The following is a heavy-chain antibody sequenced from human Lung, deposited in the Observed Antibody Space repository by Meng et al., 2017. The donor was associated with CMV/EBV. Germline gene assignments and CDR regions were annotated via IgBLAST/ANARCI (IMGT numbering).Heavy chain of an antibody. CDR1: GFAFDTYC. J-gene: IGHJ4*02. D-gene: IGHD3-16*01. V-gene: IGHV3-30*02. CDR3: AKDQLLFGGPNAYFDD. CDR2: IRHDASNK. Sequence: GGSLRLXCAASGFAFDTYCMHWVRQAPGKRLEWVAFIRHDASNKFYGDSVRGRFTISRDNSKNTLYLQMNSLRAEETAMYYCAKDQLLFGGPNAYFDDWGQGXLVTVSS.